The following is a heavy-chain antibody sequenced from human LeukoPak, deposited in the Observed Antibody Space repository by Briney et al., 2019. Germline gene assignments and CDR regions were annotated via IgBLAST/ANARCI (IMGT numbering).Heavy chain of an antibody. D-gene: IGHD3-22*01. CDR2: ISGSGGST. Sequence: GGSLRLSCAASGFTFSSYAMSWVRQAPGKGLEWVSAISGSGGSTYYADSVKGRFTISRDNSKNTLYLQMNSLRAEDTAVYYCAKDQDITMIVVVADFDYWGQGTLVTVSS. CDR3: AKDQDITMIVVVADFDY. J-gene: IGHJ4*02. CDR1: GFTFSSYA. V-gene: IGHV3-23*01.